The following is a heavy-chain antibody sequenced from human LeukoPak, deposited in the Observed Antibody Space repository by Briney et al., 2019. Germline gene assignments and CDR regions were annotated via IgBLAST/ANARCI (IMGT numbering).Heavy chain of an antibody. D-gene: IGHD3-9*01. J-gene: IGHJ4*02. CDR2: IIPIFGTA. Sequence: SVKVSCKASGGTFSSYAISWVRQAPGQGLEWMGGIIPIFGTANYAQKFQGRVTITADKSTSTAYMELSSLRSEDTAVYYCARGRVAILTGYSTFDYWGQGTLVTVSS. CDR1: GGTFSSYA. CDR3: ARGRVAILTGYSTFDY. V-gene: IGHV1-69*06.